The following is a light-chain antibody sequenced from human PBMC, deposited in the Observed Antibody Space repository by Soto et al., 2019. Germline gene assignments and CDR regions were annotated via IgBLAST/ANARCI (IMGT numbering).Light chain of an antibody. V-gene: IGKV3-15*01. CDR2: GAS. CDR3: QHYHNWPPWT. J-gene: IGKJ1*01. Sequence: EIVMTQSPATLSVSPGERATLSCRASQSISSNLAWYQQKRGQAPRLLIYGASTRATGIPTRFSGSGSGTEFTPTISSLQSDDFPVYYCQHYHNWPPWTFGQGTKVEIK. CDR1: QSISSN.